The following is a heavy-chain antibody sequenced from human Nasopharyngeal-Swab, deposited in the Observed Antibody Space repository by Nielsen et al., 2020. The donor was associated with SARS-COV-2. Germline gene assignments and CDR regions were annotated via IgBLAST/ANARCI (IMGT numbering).Heavy chain of an antibody. Sequence: GESLKISCAASGFTFSNAWMSWVRQAPGKGLEWVGRIKSKTDGGTTDYAAPVKGRFTISRDDSKNTLYLQMNSLKTEDTAVYYCTTRPSSSWYYYYGMDVWGQGTTVTVSS. CDR1: GFTFSNAW. J-gene: IGHJ6*02. D-gene: IGHD6-13*01. CDR3: TTRPSSSWYYYYGMDV. V-gene: IGHV3-15*01. CDR2: IKSKTDGGTT.